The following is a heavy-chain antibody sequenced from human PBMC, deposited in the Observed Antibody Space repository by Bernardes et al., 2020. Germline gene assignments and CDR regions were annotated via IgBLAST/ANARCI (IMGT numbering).Heavy chain of an antibody. CDR3: ARGGGVSHFSPGGYRKRLWFAP. J-gene: IGHJ5*02. CDR1: GGSFSGYY. Sequence: SETLSLTCAVYGGSFSGYYWSWIRQPPGKGLEWIGEINHSGSTNYNPSLKSRVTISVDTSKNQFSLKLSSVTAADTAVYYCARGGGVSHFSPGGYRKRLWFAPWGQEPLFTVSS. D-gene: IGHD1-26*01. CDR2: INHSGST. V-gene: IGHV4-34*01.